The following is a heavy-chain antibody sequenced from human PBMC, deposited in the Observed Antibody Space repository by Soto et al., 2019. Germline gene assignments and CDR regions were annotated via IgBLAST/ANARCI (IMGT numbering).Heavy chain of an antibody. J-gene: IGHJ5*01. CDR3: TRGTWALES. CDR1: GGSINSYY. D-gene: IGHD2-8*01. CDR2: IYNNGTT. V-gene: IGHV4-59*01. Sequence: SETLSLTCTVSGGSINSYYWSWIRQPPGKGLEWIAYIYNNGTTNSNPSLKSRVTISLDTSKNQFYLKLTSVTAADTAVYYCTRGTWALESWAQGTLVTVSS.